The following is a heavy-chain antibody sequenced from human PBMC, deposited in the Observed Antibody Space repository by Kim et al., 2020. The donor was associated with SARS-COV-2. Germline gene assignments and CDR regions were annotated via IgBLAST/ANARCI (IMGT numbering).Heavy chain of an antibody. D-gene: IGHD6-6*01. CDR3: ARSIAGLFDY. V-gene: IGHV1-18*01. Sequence: NTNYAQKLQGGVTMTTDTSTSTAYMELRSLRSDDTAVYYCARSIAGLFDYWGQGTLVTVSS. CDR2: NT. J-gene: IGHJ4*02.